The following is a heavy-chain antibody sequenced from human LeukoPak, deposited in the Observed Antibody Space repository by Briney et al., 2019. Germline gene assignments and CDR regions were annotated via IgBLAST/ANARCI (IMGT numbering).Heavy chain of an antibody. J-gene: IGHJ4*02. Sequence: PGGSLRLSCAASGFTFSSYAMSWVRQAPGKGLEWVSAIRGSGGSTYYADSVKGRFTISRDNSKNTLYLQMNSLRAEDTAVYYCAKDLYPVYYYDSSGYRFDYWGQGTLVTVSS. CDR3: AKDLYPVYYYDSSGYRFDY. V-gene: IGHV3-23*01. CDR1: GFTFSSYA. CDR2: IRGSGGST. D-gene: IGHD3-22*01.